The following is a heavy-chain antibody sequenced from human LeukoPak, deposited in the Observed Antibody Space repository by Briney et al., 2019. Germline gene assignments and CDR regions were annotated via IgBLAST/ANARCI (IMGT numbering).Heavy chain of an antibody. CDR3: ATRSGSYYNSGFRYYYYGMDV. Sequence: GGSLRLSCAASGFTFSSYWMSWVRQAPGKGLEWVANIKQDGSEKYYVDPVKGRFTISRDNAKNSLYLQMNSLRAEDTAVYYCATRSGSYYNSGFRYYYYGMDVWGKGTTVTVSS. J-gene: IGHJ6*04. D-gene: IGHD3-10*01. CDR1: GFTFSSYW. V-gene: IGHV3-7*03. CDR2: IKQDGSEK.